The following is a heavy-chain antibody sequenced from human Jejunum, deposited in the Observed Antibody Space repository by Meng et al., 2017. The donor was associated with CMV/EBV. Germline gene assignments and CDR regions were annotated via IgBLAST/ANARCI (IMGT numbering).Heavy chain of an antibody. V-gene: IGHV3-30*02. D-gene: IGHD6-19*01. J-gene: IGHJ4*02. Sequence: QVLLVGCGGGLVQPGGYMSIFCAASGFPFSANGMHWFRQAPGKGLEWVTFIQNDGNNIYYADSVKGRFTISRDNSKNTLYLQMNSLRPDDTAVYHCAKDPGSTGWSYFDYWGQGNLVTVSS. CDR2: IQNDGNNI. CDR3: AKDPGSTGWSYFDY. CDR1: GFPFSANG.